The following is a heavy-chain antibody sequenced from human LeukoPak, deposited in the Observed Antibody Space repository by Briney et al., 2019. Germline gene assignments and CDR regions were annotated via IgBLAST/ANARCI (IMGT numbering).Heavy chain of an antibody. Sequence: PSETLSLTCTVSGGSISNYYWSWVRQPAGKGLEWIGRIYTTGSTNYNPSLKSRVTMSVDTSKNQFSLKLSSVTAADTAVYHCARIGGSFPSLDSWGQGTLVTVSS. D-gene: IGHD1-26*01. CDR3: ARIGGSFPSLDS. J-gene: IGHJ5*01. V-gene: IGHV4-4*07. CDR1: GGSISNYY. CDR2: IYTTGST.